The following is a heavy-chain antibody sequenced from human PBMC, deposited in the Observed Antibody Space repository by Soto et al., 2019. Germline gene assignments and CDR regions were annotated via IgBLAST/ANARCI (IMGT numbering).Heavy chain of an antibody. Sequence: GASVKVSCKASGYTFTGYYMHWVRQAPGQGLEWMGWINPNSGGTNYAQKFQGRVTMTRDTSISTAYMELSRLRSDDTAVYYCAREDIVVVPAAANYYYGMDVWGQGTTVTVSS. CDR1: GYTFTGYY. D-gene: IGHD2-2*01. J-gene: IGHJ6*02. CDR2: INPNSGGT. V-gene: IGHV1-2*02. CDR3: AREDIVVVPAAANYYYGMDV.